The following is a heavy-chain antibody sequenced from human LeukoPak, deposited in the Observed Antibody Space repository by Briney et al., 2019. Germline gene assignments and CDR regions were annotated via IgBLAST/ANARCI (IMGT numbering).Heavy chain of an antibody. CDR3: ARDMAVAAPYYYYGMDV. D-gene: IGHD6-19*01. J-gene: IGHJ6*02. Sequence: SETLSLTCTVSGGSINNYYWSWIRQPAGKGLEWIGRIYTSGSTNYNPSLKSRVTMSVDTSKNQFSLKLSSVTAADTAVYYCARDMAVAAPYYYYGMDVWGQGTTVTVSS. CDR1: GGSINNYY. CDR2: IYTSGST. V-gene: IGHV4-4*07.